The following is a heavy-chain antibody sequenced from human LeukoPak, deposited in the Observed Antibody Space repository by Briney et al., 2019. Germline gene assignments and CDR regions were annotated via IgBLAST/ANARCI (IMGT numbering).Heavy chain of an antibody. J-gene: IGHJ4*02. CDR2: ISGSTGRT. Sequence: GGSLRLSCAASGFTFSTYAMSWVRQAPGKGLEWVSAISGSTGRTYYADSVKGRFTISRDNSKNTLYLQMNSLRAEDTAVYYCAKDGDSGYDPNFDYWGQGTLVTVSS. CDR1: GFTFSTYA. CDR3: AKDGDSGYDPNFDY. V-gene: IGHV3-23*01. D-gene: IGHD5-12*01.